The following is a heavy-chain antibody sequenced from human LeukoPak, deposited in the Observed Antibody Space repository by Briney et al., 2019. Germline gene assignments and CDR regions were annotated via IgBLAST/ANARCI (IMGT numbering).Heavy chain of an antibody. V-gene: IGHV3-21*01. Sequence: PGGSLRLSCAASGFTFSSYSMNWVRQAPGKGLEWVSSISSSSSYIYYADSVKGRFTISRDNAKNSLYLQMNSLRAEDTAVYYCASSPYDSSGYYYGWGQGTLVTVSS. CDR1: GFTFSSYS. CDR3: ASSPYDSSGYYYG. J-gene: IGHJ4*02. D-gene: IGHD3-22*01. CDR2: ISSSSSYI.